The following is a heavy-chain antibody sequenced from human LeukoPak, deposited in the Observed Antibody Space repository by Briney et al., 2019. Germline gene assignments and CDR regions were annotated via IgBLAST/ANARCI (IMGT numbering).Heavy chain of an antibody. CDR1: GYTFTSYD. D-gene: IGHD5-12*01. CDR2: MNPNSGNT. J-gene: IGHJ4*02. CDR3: ARGGGYSGYDYGVGYDY. V-gene: IGHV1-8*01. Sequence: GASVKVSCKASGYTFTSYDINWVRQATGQGLEWMGWMNPNSGNTGYAQKFQGRVTMTRNTSISTAYMELSSLGSEDTAVYYCARGGGYSGYDYGVGYDYWGQGTLVTVSS.